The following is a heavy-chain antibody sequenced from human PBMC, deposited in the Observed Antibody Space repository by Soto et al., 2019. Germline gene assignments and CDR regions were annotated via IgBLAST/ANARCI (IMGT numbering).Heavy chain of an antibody. CDR3: ARGGYSGYDPLYYYGMDV. Sequence: ASVRVSCKASGYTFTSYGISWVRQAPGQGLEWMGWISAYNGNTNYAQKLQGRVTMTTDTSTSTAYMELRSLRSDDTAVYYCARGGYSGYDPLYYYGMDVWGQGTTVTVSS. D-gene: IGHD5-12*01. CDR1: GYTFTSYG. J-gene: IGHJ6*02. V-gene: IGHV1-18*04. CDR2: ISAYNGNT.